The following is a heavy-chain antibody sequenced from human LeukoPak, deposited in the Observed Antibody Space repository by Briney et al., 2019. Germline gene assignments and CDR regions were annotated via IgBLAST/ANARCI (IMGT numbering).Heavy chain of an antibody. J-gene: IGHJ6*02. Sequence: GGSLRLSCAASGFTFSSYSMNWVRQAPGKGLEWVSSISSSSSYIYYADSVKGRFTISRDNAKNSLYLQMNSLRAEDTAVYYCARDPYSGYDSGPYYYYGMDVWGQGTTVTVSS. CDR1: GFTFSSYS. V-gene: IGHV3-21*01. CDR2: ISSSSSYI. D-gene: IGHD5-12*01. CDR3: ARDPYSGYDSGPYYYYGMDV.